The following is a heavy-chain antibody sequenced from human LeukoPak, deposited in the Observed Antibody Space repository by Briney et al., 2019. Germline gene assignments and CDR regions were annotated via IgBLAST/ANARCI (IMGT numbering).Heavy chain of an antibody. Sequence: QAGGSLRLSCAASGFTFSNYAMNWVREAPGRGLEWVSTIVGSDDRTYYTDSVKGRFTISRSTSKSTLFLQMDSLRAEDTADYYCARARYYGDYSDFWGQGTLVTVSS. D-gene: IGHD3-22*01. CDR2: IVGSDDRT. J-gene: IGHJ4*02. CDR3: ARARYYGDYSDF. CDR1: GFTFSNYA. V-gene: IGHV3-23*01.